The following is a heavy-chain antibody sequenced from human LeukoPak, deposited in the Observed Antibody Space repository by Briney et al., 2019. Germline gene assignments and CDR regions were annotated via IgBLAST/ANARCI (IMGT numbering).Heavy chain of an antibody. CDR2: ISYDGSNK. Sequence: GGSLRLSCAVSGFTFRTYWMHWVRQAPGKGLEWVAVISYDGSNKYYADSVKGRFTISRDNSKNTLYLQMNSLRAEDTAVYYCARGGYSYGYSFDYWGQGTLVTVSS. CDR3: ARGGYSYGYSFDY. J-gene: IGHJ4*02. D-gene: IGHD5-18*01. CDR1: GFTFRTYW. V-gene: IGHV3-30-3*01.